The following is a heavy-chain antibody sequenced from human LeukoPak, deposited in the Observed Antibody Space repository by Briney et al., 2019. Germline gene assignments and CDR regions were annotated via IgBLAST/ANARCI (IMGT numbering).Heavy chain of an antibody. Sequence: GGPLRLSCAASGFTFSSYAMTWVRQAPGKGLEWVSAISGSGGGTYYADSVKGRFTISRDNSKNTLFLQMNSLRAEDTAVYYCARRGESASYGDYRFDYWGQGTLVTVSS. J-gene: IGHJ4*02. V-gene: IGHV3-23*01. D-gene: IGHD4-17*01. CDR1: GFTFSSYA. CDR3: ARRGESASYGDYRFDY. CDR2: ISGSGGGT.